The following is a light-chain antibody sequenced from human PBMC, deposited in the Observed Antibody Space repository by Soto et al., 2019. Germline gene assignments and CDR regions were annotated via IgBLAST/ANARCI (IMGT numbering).Light chain of an antibody. V-gene: IGLV2-23*02. J-gene: IGLJ1*01. CDR2: EVS. CDR1: TSDVGSYDL. Sequence: QSALTQPASVSGSPGQSITISCTGTTSDVGSYDLVSWYQQHPGKAPKIMIYEVSKRPSGDANRFSGSKSGNTASLTISGLQAEDEADDYCCSYAGARSPYVFGTGTKVTVL. CDR3: CSYAGARSPYV.